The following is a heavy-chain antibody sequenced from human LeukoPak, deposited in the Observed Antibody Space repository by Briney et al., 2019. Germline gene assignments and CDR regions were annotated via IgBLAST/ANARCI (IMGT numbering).Heavy chain of an antibody. J-gene: IGHJ6*03. V-gene: IGHV3-7*01. CDR2: IKQDGSET. CDR1: GFIFSNYW. D-gene: IGHD2-15*01. CDR3: ARVEVEEVAASPLTIGYYMDV. Sequence: RSGGSLRLSCATSGFIFSNYWMSWVRQAPGKGLEWVANIKQDGSETYYVDSVKGRFTISRDNAKNSLYLQMNSLRAEDTAVYYCARVEVEEVAASPLTIGYYMDVWGKGTTVTISS.